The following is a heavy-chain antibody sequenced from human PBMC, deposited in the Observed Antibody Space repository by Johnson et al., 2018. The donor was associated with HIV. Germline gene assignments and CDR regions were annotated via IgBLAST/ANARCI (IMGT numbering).Heavy chain of an antibody. J-gene: IGHJ3*02. CDR3: ARDGRYCSGGSCPDAFDI. V-gene: IGHV3-30-3*01. CDR1: GFTFSSYA. Sequence: QVQLVESGGGVVQPGRSLRLSCAASGFTFSSYAMHWVRQAPGKGLEWVAVISYDGSNEYFAYSVKGRFTISRDNFKNTLYLQMNSLRAEDTAVYYCARDGRYCSGGSCPDAFDIWGQGTMVTVSS. CDR2: ISYDGSNE. D-gene: IGHD2-15*01.